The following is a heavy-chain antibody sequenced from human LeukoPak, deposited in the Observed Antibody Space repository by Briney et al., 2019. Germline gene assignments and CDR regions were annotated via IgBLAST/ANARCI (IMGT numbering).Heavy chain of an antibody. J-gene: IGHJ3*01. CDR3: ARWSDISHAFDV. Sequence: ASVTETFKTSGYTFTSYLAHWVRQAPGQGLEWMGIINPSDGSTSYAQKFQGRVAMTRDTSASTVYMELSSLRSDDTAVYYCARWSDISHAFDVWGQGTMVTVSS. D-gene: IGHD5-12*01. V-gene: IGHV1-46*01. CDR2: INPSDGST. CDR1: GYTFTSYL.